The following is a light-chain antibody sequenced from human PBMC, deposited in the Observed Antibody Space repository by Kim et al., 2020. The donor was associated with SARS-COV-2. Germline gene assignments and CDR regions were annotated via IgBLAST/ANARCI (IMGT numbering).Light chain of an antibody. V-gene: IGLV1-44*01. CDR3: AAWDDNVVGWA. CDR2: NGD. CDR1: GSNVAMNS. Sequence: QSALTQPPSASGTPGQTVTIPCSARGSNVAMNSVNWFQVVPGTTPKLLIYNGDQRPSGVLDRFSGSRSATSASLAISGLQSEDEADYYCAAWDDNVVGWAFGGGTQLTVL. J-gene: IGLJ3*02.